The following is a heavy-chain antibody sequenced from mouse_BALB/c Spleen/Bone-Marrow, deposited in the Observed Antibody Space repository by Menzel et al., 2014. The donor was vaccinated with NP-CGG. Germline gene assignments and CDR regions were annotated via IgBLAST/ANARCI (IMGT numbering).Heavy chain of an antibody. CDR2: IRNKANGYTT. Sequence: EVTLVESGGGLVQPGGSLRLSCAPSGFTFTDYYMNWVRQPPGKALEWLGFIRNKANGYTTEYSASVKSRFTISRDNSQNILYLQMNTLRADDSATYYCARDKGRVFFDYWGQGTTLTVSS. V-gene: IGHV7-3*02. CDR3: ARDKGRVFFDY. CDR1: GFTFTDYY. J-gene: IGHJ2*01.